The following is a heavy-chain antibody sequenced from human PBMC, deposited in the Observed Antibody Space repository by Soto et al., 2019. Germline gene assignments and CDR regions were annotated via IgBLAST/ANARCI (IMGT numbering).Heavy chain of an antibody. Sequence: SVKVSCKASGGTFSSYAISWVRQAPGQGLEWMGGIIPIFGTANYAQKFQGRVTITADKSTSTAYMELSSLRSEDTAVYYCARDQQQLVENWFDPWGQGTLVTVSS. V-gene: IGHV1-69*06. D-gene: IGHD6-13*01. CDR1: GGTFSSYA. J-gene: IGHJ5*02. CDR2: IIPIFGTA. CDR3: ARDQQQLVENWFDP.